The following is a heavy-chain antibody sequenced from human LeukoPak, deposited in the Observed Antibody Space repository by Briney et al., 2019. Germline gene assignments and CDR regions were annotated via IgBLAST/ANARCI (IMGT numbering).Heavy chain of an antibody. V-gene: IGHV4-59*01. D-gene: IGHD3-22*01. Sequence: PSETLSLTCTVSGGSISSYYWSWIRQPPGKGLEWIGYIYYSGSTNYNPSLKSRVTISADTSKNQFSLKLSSVTAADTAVYYCARDKGYYESSGYLKAFDIWGQGTMVTVSS. J-gene: IGHJ3*02. CDR1: GGSISSYY. CDR3: ARDKGYYESSGYLKAFDI. CDR2: IYYSGST.